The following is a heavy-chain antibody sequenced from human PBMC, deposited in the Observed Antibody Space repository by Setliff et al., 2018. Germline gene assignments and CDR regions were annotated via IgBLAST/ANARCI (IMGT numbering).Heavy chain of an antibody. CDR3: ARHEFVGGYYGSVTYRHFDY. CDR1: GGPISSRSYQ. V-gene: IGHV4-39*01. D-gene: IGHD3-10*01. Sequence: SETLSLTCTVSGGPISSRSYQWGWVRQTPGKGLEWIGSIYYSGTAYYNPSLKSRVTISVDTSKNQFSLQVTSVTATDTAVYYCARHEFVGGYYGSVTYRHFDYWGQGILVTVSS. CDR2: IYYSGTA. J-gene: IGHJ4*02.